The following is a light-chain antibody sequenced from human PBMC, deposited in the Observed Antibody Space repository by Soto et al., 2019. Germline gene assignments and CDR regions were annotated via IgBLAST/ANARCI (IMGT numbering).Light chain of an antibody. Sequence: QSVLTQPPSASGTPGQRVTISCSGSSSNIGSNAVNWYQQLPGTAPNLLIYGKSQRPLGVPDRFSGSTSGTSASLAISGLQSEDEADYYCATWDDRVNAWVFGGGTKLTVL. CDR3: ATWDDRVNAWV. J-gene: IGLJ3*02. CDR1: SSNIGSNA. CDR2: GKS. V-gene: IGLV1-44*01.